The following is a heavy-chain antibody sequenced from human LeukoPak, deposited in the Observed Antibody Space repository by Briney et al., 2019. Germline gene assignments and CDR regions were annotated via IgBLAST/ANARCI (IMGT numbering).Heavy chain of an antibody. CDR1: GFTFSSYG. CDR3: ANLCSSTSCYNFDY. J-gene: IGHJ4*02. Sequence: GGSLRLSCAASGFTFSSYGMHWVRQAPGKGLEGVAFIRYDGSNKYYADSVKGRFTISRDNSKNTLYMQMNSLRAEDTAVYYCANLCSSTSCYNFDYWGQGTLVTVSS. V-gene: IGHV3-30*02. CDR2: IRYDGSNK. D-gene: IGHD2-2*01.